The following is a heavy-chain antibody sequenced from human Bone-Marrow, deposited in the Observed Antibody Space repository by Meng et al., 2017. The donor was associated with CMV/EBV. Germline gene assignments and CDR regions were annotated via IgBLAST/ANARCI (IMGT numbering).Heavy chain of an antibody. CDR3: ARDALSSGGDY. J-gene: IGHJ4*02. Sequence: GESLKISCAASGFTFRKYTMNWFRRAPGKGLEWVSSISNNGGSIQYSDSVRGRFTISRDNAKNSVYLLMSGLRAEDTAFYYCARDALSSGGDYWVQRALVTVSS. D-gene: IGHD6-19*01. V-gene: IGHV3-21*01. CDR2: ISNNGGSI. CDR1: GFTFRKYT.